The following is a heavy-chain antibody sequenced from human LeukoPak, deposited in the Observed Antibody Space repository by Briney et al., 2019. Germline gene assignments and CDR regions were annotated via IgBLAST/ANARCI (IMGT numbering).Heavy chain of an antibody. D-gene: IGHD3-22*01. V-gene: IGHV3-33*01. CDR1: GFTFNNYG. CDR3: ARGDSTYYYDSSGYYYGD. Sequence: PGGSLRLSCAASGFTFNNYGMHWVRQAPGKGLEWVTFTSYHGNDQYYADSVQGRFTISRDNSKNTLYLQMNSLRAEDTAVYYCARGDSTYYYDSSGYYYGDWGQGTLVTVSS. CDR2: TSYHGNDQ. J-gene: IGHJ4*02.